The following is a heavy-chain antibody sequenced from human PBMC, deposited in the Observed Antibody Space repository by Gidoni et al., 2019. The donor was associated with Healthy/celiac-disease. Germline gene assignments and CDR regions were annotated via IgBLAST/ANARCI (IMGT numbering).Heavy chain of an antibody. CDR2: ISSSSSYT. CDR3: AREVSYGGNSGDY. CDR1: GCTFSDYY. D-gene: IGHD4-17*01. J-gene: IGHJ4*02. V-gene: IGHV3-11*05. Sequence: QVQLVESGGGLVKPGGTLRLSCAASGCTFSDYYMSWIRQAPGKGLEWVSYISSSSSYTNYADSVKGRFTISRDNAKNSLYLQMNSLRAEDTAVYYCAREVSYGGNSGDYWGQGTLVTVSS.